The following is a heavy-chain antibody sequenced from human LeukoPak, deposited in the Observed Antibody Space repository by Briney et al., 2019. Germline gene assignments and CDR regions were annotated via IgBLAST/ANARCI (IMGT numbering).Heavy chain of an antibody. CDR2: ISSSGSTI. D-gene: IGHD2-2*01. J-gene: IGHJ1*01. Sequence: QPGGSLRLSCAASGFTFSSYEMNWVRQAPGKGLEWVSYISSSGSTIYYADSVKGRFTISRDNAKNSLYLQMNSLGAEDTAVYYCASSPFCSSTSCYRTHFQHWGQGTLVTVSS. CDR3: ASSPFCSSTSCYRTHFQH. V-gene: IGHV3-48*03. CDR1: GFTFSSYE.